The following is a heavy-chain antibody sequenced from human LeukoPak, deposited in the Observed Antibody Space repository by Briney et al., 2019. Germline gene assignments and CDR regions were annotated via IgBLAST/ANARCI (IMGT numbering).Heavy chain of an antibody. CDR3: ARGSSGWIDAFDN. D-gene: IGHD6-19*01. CDR2: ARDKANSYTT. J-gene: IGHJ3*02. Sequence: SGGSLRLSCVASGFILSDHYMDWVRQAPGKGREWVGRARDKANSYTTDYAASVKGRFTISRDDSKNSLYLQMNSMKSEDTAVYYCARGSSGWIDAFDNWGQGTMVTVSS. CDR1: GFILSDHY. V-gene: IGHV3-72*01.